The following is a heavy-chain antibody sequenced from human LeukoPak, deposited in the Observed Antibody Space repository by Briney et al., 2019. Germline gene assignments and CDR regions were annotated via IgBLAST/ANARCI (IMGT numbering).Heavy chain of an antibody. CDR1: GGSISSYY. J-gene: IGHJ4*02. Sequence: SETLSLTCTVSGGSISSYYWSWIRQPPGKGLEWIGSIYHSGSTYYNQSLKSRVTISADTSKNQFSLKLSSVTAADTAVYYCARLAYNDFWRGWGQGTLVTVSS. CDR2: IYHSGST. V-gene: IGHV4-59*08. CDR3: ARLAYNDFWRG. D-gene: IGHD3-3*01.